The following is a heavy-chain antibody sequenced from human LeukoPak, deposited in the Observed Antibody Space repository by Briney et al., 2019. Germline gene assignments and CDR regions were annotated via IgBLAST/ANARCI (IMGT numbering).Heavy chain of an antibody. Sequence: SVKVSCKASGGTFSSYAISWVRQAPGQGLEWMGGIIPIFGTANYAQKFQGRVTITADESTSTAYMELSSLRSEDTAVYYCASVLGYCTNGVYSPLGPGAFDIWGQGTMVTVSS. D-gene: IGHD2-8*01. CDR1: GGTFSSYA. CDR3: ASVLGYCTNGVYSPLGPGAFDI. CDR2: IIPIFGTA. V-gene: IGHV1-69*01. J-gene: IGHJ3*02.